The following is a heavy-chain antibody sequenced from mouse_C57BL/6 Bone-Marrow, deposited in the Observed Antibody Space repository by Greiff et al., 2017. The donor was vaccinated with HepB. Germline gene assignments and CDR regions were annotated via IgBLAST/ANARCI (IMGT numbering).Heavy chain of an antibody. D-gene: IGHD2-5*01. CDR2: IWSGGST. CDR3: AREAYYSKCWYFDV. V-gene: IGHV2-2*01. J-gene: IGHJ1*03. CDR1: GFSLTSYG. Sequence: QVQLKESGPGLVQPSQSLSITCTVSGFSLTSYGVHWVRQSPGKGLEWLGVIWSGGSTDYNAAFISRLSISKDNSKSQVFFKMNRRQADDTAIYYWAREAYYSKCWYFDVWGTGTTVTVSS.